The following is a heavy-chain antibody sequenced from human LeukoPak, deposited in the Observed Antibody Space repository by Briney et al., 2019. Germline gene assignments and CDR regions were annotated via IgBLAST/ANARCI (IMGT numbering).Heavy chain of an antibody. CDR2: IKQDGSEE. Sequence: GGSLRLSXAVSGFTIHNYWMSWVRQAPGKGLEWLANIKQDGSEEKYVDSVKGRFTISRDNAKNSLYLQMNSLRAEDTAVYYCARGGSWFDPWGQGTLVTVSS. J-gene: IGHJ5*02. D-gene: IGHD3-10*01. CDR3: ARGGSWFDP. CDR1: GFTIHNYW. V-gene: IGHV3-7*01.